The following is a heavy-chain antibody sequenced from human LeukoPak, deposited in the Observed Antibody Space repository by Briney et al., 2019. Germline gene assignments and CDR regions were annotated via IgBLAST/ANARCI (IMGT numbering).Heavy chain of an antibody. D-gene: IGHD6-6*01. Sequence: PGGSLRFSCAASGFTFSSYEMNWVRQAPGKGLEWVSYIRSSGSTIYYADSVKGRFTISRDNAKNSLYLQMNSLRAEDMAVYYCARDRSSSPGGFDPWGQGTLVTVSS. CDR1: GFTFSSYE. CDR3: ARDRSSSPGGFDP. J-gene: IGHJ5*02. CDR2: IRSSGSTI. V-gene: IGHV3-48*03.